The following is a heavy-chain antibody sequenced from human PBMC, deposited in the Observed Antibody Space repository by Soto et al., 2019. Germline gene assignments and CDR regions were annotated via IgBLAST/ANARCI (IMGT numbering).Heavy chain of an antibody. V-gene: IGHV3-30*18. CDR1: GFTFSNYG. CDR2: ISYDGSDK. J-gene: IGHJ6*02. CDR3: AKVTGYCSSSSCRRDYYYYYGMDV. D-gene: IGHD2-2*01. Sequence: QVQLVESGGGMVQPGGSLRLSCAASGFTFSNYGMHWVRQAPGKGLEWVAVISYDGSDKYYADSVKGRFSISRDNSKNTLYLQMNSLRAEDTAVYYCAKVTGYCSSSSCRRDYYYYYGMDVWGQGTTVTVSS.